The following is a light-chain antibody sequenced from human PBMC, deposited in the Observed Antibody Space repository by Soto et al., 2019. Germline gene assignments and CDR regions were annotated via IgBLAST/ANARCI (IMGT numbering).Light chain of an antibody. CDR1: QSVTSRY. CDR3: QQYNNSPEYT. J-gene: IGKJ2*01. CDR2: GAS. V-gene: IGKV3-20*01. Sequence: EIVLTQSPGTLSSSPGERATLSCKASQSVTSRYLAWYQQKPGQAPRLLIYGASSRASGIPDRFSGSGSGTDLTLTISRLEPEDFAVYFCQQYNNSPEYTFGQGTQLEIK.